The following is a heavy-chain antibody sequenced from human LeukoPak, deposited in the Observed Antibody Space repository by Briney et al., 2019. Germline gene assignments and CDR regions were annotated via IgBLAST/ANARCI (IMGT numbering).Heavy chain of an antibody. CDR3: ARYGDPIYYYYYYYMDV. V-gene: IGHV4-59*01. D-gene: IGHD4-17*01. CDR2: IYYSGST. Sequence: SETLSLTCTVSGDSISSYYCSWIRQPPGKGLEWIGYIYYSGSTSYNPSLKSRVTISLDTSNNQFSLKLRSVTAADTAVYYCARYGDPIYYYYYYYMDVWGKGTTVTVSS. CDR1: GDSISSYY. J-gene: IGHJ6*03.